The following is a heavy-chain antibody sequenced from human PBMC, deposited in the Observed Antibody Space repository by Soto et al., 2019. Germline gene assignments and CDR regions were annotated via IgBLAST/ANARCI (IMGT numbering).Heavy chain of an antibody. Sequence: EVQLVESGGGLVQPGGSLRLSCAASGFTFSSYSINWVRQAPGKGLEWFSYITSDSSTISYADSVKGRFTVSRDNAKNSLYLQTISLVDEDTAVYYCARVGRGVYGMDVWGQGTSVTVSS. D-gene: IGHD2-8*01. CDR2: ITSDSSTI. CDR3: ARVGRGVYGMDV. V-gene: IGHV3-48*02. CDR1: GFTFSSYS. J-gene: IGHJ6*02.